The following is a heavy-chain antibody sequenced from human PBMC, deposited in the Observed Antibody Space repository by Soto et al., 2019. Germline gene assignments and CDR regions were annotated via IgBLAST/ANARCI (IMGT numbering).Heavy chain of an antibody. J-gene: IGHJ6*02. Sequence: GGSLRLSCTASGFTFGDYAMSWFRQAPGKGLEWVGFIRSKAYGGTTEYAASVKGRFTISRDDSKSIAYLQMNSLKTEDTAVYYCTRVEWSPYYYGMDVWGQGTTVTVSS. CDR2: IRSKAYGGTT. V-gene: IGHV3-49*03. D-gene: IGHD3-3*01. CDR3: TRVEWSPYYYGMDV. CDR1: GFTFGDYA.